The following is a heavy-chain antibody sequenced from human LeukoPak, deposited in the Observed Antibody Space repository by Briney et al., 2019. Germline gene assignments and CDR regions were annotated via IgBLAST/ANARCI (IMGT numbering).Heavy chain of an antibody. CDR1: GGSISSSSYN. V-gene: IGHV4-39*01. CDR3: ASLSLGFIYGTVDS. J-gene: IGHJ4*02. Sequence: SETLSLTCTVSGGSISSSSYNWGWIRQPPGKGLEWIGSIYFRGSTSYNPSLKCRVTMSVDTSTNQFSLKLSSVTAADTAVYFCASLSLGFIYGTVDSWGQGTLVTVS. D-gene: IGHD5-18*01. CDR2: IYFRGST.